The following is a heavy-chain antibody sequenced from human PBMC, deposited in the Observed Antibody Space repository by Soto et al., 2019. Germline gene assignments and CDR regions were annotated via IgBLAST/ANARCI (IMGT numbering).Heavy chain of an antibody. Sequence: PGESLKISCKGSAYSFTSYWIGWVRQMPGKGLEWMGIIYPGDSDTRYSPSFQGQVTISADKSISTAYLQWSSLKASDTAMYHCARQVRGAVSWTYYYYYGMDVWGQGTTVTVS. J-gene: IGHJ6*02. V-gene: IGHV5-51*01. D-gene: IGHD2-2*01. CDR3: ARQVRGAVSWTYYYYYGMDV. CDR1: AYSFTSYW. CDR2: IYPGDSDT.